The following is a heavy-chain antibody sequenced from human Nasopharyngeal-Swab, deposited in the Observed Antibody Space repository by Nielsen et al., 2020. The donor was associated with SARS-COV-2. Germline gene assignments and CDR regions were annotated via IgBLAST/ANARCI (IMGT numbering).Heavy chain of an antibody. D-gene: IGHD3-22*01. CDR2: LDWDDDK. V-gene: IGHV2-70*11. CDR3: ARTKYYYDSSGYYFFDY. CDR1: GFSLSTSGMC. J-gene: IGHJ4*02. Sequence: SGPTLVKPTQTLTLIGTFSGFSLSTSGMCVSWIRQPPGKALEWLARLDWDDDKYYSTSLKTRLTISKDTSKNQVVLTMTNMDPVDTATYYCARTKYYYDSSGYYFFDYWGQGTLVTVSS.